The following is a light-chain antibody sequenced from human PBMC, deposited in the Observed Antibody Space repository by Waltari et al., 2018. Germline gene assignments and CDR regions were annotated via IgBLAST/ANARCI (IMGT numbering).Light chain of an antibody. CDR2: EVY. CDR3: SSYSASNNLGV. CDR1: CSDVGGYNT. Sequence: QSALHQSPPAPGSPAQTVTNPCTGTCSDVGGYNTVPWYQQHPGKAPKLMISEVYNRPWGVPDRFSGSKSGNTASLTVSGLQAEDEADDYCSSYSASNNLGVFGGGTKLTVL. J-gene: IGLJ2*01. V-gene: IGLV2-8*01.